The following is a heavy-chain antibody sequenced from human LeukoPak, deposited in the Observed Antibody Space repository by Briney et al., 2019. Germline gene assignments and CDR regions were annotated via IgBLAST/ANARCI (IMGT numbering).Heavy chain of an antibody. CDR2: IYYSGST. Sequence: KASETLSLTCTVSGGSISSYYWSWIRQPPGKGLEWIGYIYYSGSTNYNPSLKSRVTISVDTSKNQFSLKLSSVTAADTAVYYCARDLSLRLDILTPIPTPEFDPWGQGTLVTVSS. J-gene: IGHJ5*02. D-gene: IGHD3-9*01. CDR1: GGSISSYY. V-gene: IGHV4-59*12. CDR3: ARDLSLRLDILTPIPTPEFDP.